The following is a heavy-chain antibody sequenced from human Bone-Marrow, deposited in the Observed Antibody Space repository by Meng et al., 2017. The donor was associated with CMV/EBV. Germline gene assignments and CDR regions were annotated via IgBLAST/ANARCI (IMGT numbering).Heavy chain of an antibody. Sequence: ASVKVSCKASGYTFTSYDINWVRQATGQGLEWMGWMNPNSGNTGYAQKFQGRVTMTRNTSISTAYMELSSLRSEDTAVYYCARPGKGYCSNTSCYTYGYYYYYGMDVWGQGTTVTVSS. J-gene: IGHJ6*02. CDR1: GYTFTSYD. CDR2: MNPNSGNT. D-gene: IGHD2-2*02. CDR3: ARPGKGYCSNTSCYTYGYYYYYGMDV. V-gene: IGHV1-8*01.